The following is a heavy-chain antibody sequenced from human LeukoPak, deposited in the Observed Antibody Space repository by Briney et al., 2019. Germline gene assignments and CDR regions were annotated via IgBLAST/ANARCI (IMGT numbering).Heavy chain of an antibody. V-gene: IGHV4-59*01. CDR3: ARTFNRWSYFDY. CDR2: IYYSGST. CDR1: GGSIRSYY. D-gene: IGHD1-1*01. J-gene: IGHJ4*02. Sequence: SETLSLTCTVSGGSIRSYYWSCIRQSPGKGLEWIGYIYYSGSTNYNPSLKSRVTISVDTSKNQFSLKLSSVTAADTAVYYCARTFNRWSYFDYWGQGTLATVSS.